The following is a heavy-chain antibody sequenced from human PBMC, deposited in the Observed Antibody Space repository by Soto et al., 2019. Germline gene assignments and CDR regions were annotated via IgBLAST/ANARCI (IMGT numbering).Heavy chain of an antibody. CDR2: IYPGDSDI. J-gene: IGHJ4*02. D-gene: IGHD3-22*01. CDR1: GYRFTSYW. CDR3: ARHFDSSGYYPDY. V-gene: IGHV5-51*01. Sequence: GESLKISCQASGYRFTSYWIAWVRQMPGKGLEWVGIIYPGDSDIKYSPSFQGQVTISADRSNSTAYLQWRSLRASDTAMYFCARHFDSSGYYPDYWGQGTQGTVSS.